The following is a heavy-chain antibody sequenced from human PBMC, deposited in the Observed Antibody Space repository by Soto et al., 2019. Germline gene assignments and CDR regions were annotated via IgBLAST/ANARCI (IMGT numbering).Heavy chain of an antibody. V-gene: IGHV3-33*01. CDR3: ARGTYSSGWCLDY. CDR2: IWYDGSNK. Sequence: QVQLVESGGGVVQPGRSLRLSCAASGFTFSSYGMHWVRQAPGKGLEWVAVIWYDGSNKYYADSVKGRFTISRDNSKNTLYLQMNSLRAEDTALYYCARGTYSSGWCLDYWGQGTLVTVSS. J-gene: IGHJ4*02. CDR1: GFTFSSYG. D-gene: IGHD6-19*01.